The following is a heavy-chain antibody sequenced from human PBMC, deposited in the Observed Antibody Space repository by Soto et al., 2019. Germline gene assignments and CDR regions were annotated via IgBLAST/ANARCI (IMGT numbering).Heavy chain of an antibody. J-gene: IGHJ4*02. CDR1: GFTLSNAW. CDR3: TKGPSGIFGDP. CDR2: IKSKTDGGTT. V-gene: IGHV3-15*01. D-gene: IGHD3-3*01. Sequence: GGSLRLSCAASGFTLSNAWMSWVRQAPGKGLEWVGRIKSKTDGGTTDYAAPVKGRFTISRDDSKYTLYLQMNSLTTADTAVYDSTKGPSGIFGDPWGQETLVTVSS.